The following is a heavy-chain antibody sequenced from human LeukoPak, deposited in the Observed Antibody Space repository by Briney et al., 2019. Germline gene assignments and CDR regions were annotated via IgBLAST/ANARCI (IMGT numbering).Heavy chain of an antibody. Sequence: PSETLSLTCTVSGGSIGSYYWSWIRQPPGKGLEWIGYIYYSGSTNYNPSLKSRVTISVDTSKNQFSLKLSSVTAADTAVYYCAREDSSGWYVYWGQGTLVTVSS. J-gene: IGHJ4*02. D-gene: IGHD6-19*01. CDR3: AREDSSGWYVY. CDR1: GGSIGSYY. V-gene: IGHV4-59*01. CDR2: IYYSGST.